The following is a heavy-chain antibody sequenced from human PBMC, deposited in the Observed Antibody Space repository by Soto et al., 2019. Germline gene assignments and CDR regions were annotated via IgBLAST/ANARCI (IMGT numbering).Heavy chain of an antibody. V-gene: IGHV3-30*18. CDR3: AKVCFSGSSTYYYYYGKDV. CDR2: ISYDGSNK. CDR1: GFTFSNYG. J-gene: IGHJ6*02. D-gene: IGHD1-26*01. Sequence: QVQLVESGGGVVQPGRSLRLSCAASGFTFSNYGMHWVRQAPGKGLEWVAVISYDGSNKYHADSVKGRFTISRDNSKNTLYLQMNSLRAEDKAVYYCAKVCFSGSSTYYYYYGKDVWGQGTTVTVSS.